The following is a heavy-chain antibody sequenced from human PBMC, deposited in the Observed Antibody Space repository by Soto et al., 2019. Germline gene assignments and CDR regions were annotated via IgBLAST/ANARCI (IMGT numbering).Heavy chain of an antibody. J-gene: IGHJ6*03. Sequence: PSETLSLTCTVSGGSISSYYWSWIRQPPGKGLEWIGYIYYSGSTNYNPSLKSRVTISVDTSKNQFSLKLSSVTAADTAVYYCARRLPAAAGTGYYYYMDVWGKGTTVTVSS. D-gene: IGHD6-13*01. CDR3: ARRLPAAAGTGYYYYMDV. CDR2: IYYSGST. V-gene: IGHV4-59*08. CDR1: GGSISSYY.